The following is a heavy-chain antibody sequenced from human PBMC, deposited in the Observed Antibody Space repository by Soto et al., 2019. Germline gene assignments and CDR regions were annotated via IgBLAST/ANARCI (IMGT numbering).Heavy chain of an antibody. J-gene: IGHJ6*02. D-gene: IGHD2-15*01. CDR1: GGSISSGDYY. Sequence: ASETLSLTCPVSGGSISSGDYYWNWIRQPPGKGLEWIGYIFHSGSTYYRPSLKSRLTMSVDTSKNQFSLKLSSVTAADTAVDYCAIEVIVVVASTGYYYAMDVWGQGTTVTVSS. CDR3: AIEVIVVVASTGYYYAMDV. V-gene: IGHV4-30-4*01. CDR2: IFHSGST.